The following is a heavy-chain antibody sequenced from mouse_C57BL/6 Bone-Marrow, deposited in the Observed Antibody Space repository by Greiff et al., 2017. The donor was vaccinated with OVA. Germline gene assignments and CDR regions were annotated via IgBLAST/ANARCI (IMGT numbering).Heavy chain of an antibody. V-gene: IGHV5-12*01. J-gene: IGHJ4*01. CDR3: ARLDAMDY. Sequence: EVKLMESGGGLVQPGGSLKLSCAASGFTFSDFYMYWIRQTPEKRLEWVAYISNGGGSTYYPDTVKGRFTISRDNDKNTLYLQMSRLKSEDTAMYYCARLDAMDYWGQGTSVTVSS. CDR1: GFTFSDFY. CDR2: ISNGGGST.